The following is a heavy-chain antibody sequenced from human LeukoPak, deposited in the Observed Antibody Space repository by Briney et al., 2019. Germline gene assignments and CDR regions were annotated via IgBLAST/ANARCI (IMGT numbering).Heavy chain of an antibody. CDR1: GFTFSRYG. D-gene: IGHD6-19*01. CDR2: ILNDGSSK. CDR3: ARDKSRGWPFDY. V-gene: IGHV3-33*05. Sequence: GGSLRLSCAVSGFTFSRYGMHWVRQAPGKGLEWVGVILNDGSSKYYADSVKGRFTISRDNSKNTLYLQMNSLGAEDTAVYYCARDKSRGWPFDYWGQGTLVAVSS. J-gene: IGHJ4*02.